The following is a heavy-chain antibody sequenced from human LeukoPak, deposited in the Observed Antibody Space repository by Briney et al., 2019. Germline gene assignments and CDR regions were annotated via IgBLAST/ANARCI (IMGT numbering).Heavy chain of an antibody. CDR1: GGSISSGDHY. CDR3: ARGGVYGDYPNWFDP. J-gene: IGHJ5*02. V-gene: IGHV4-30-4*01. Sequence: PSETLSLTCTVSGGSISSGDHYWSWIRQPPGKGLEWIGYIYYSGSTYYNPSLKSRVTISVDTSKNQFSLKLSSVTAADTAVYYCARGGVYGDYPNWFDPWGQGTLVTVSS. CDR2: IYYSGST. D-gene: IGHD4-17*01.